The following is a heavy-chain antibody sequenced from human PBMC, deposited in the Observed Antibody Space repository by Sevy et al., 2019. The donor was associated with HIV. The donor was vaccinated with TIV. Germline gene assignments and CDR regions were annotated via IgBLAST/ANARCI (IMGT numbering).Heavy chain of an antibody. CDR1: GFTFSSYG. D-gene: IGHD3-10*01. CDR2: IWYDGSSK. V-gene: IGHV3-30*02. J-gene: IGHJ4*02. Sequence: GGSLRLSCAASGFTFSSYGMHWVRQAPGKGLEWVALIWYDGSSKYYADSVKGRFTISRDNSKNTLYLQMNSLRAEDTDVYSCASGAYYYASRTENFDYWGQGTLVTVSS. CDR3: ASGAYYYASRTENFDY.